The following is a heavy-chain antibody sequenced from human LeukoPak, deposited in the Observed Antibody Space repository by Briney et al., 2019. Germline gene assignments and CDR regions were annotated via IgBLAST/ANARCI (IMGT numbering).Heavy chain of an antibody. CDR3: AKWPKYSSSPNWFDP. CDR2: IKQDGSEK. D-gene: IGHD6-6*01. Sequence: QPGGSLRLSCAASGFTFSSYWMSWVRQAPGKGLEWVANIKQDGSEKYYVDSVKGRFTISRDNAKNSLYLQMNSLRAEDTAVYYCAKWPKYSSSPNWFDPWGQGTLVTVSS. J-gene: IGHJ5*02. V-gene: IGHV3-7*03. CDR1: GFTFSSYW.